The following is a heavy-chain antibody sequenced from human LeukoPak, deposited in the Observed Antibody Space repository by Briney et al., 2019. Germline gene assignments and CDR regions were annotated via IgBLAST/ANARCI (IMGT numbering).Heavy chain of an antibody. J-gene: IGHJ4*02. CDR1: GGSISSYY. CDR3: ARRTMADDY. D-gene: IGHD3-10*01. Sequence: SETLSLTCTVSGGSISSYYWSWIRQPPGKGLEWIGYIYYSGSTNYNPSLKSRVTISVDKSKNQFSLKLSSVTAADTAVYYCARRTMADDYWGQGTLVTVSS. CDR2: IYYSGST. V-gene: IGHV4-59*12.